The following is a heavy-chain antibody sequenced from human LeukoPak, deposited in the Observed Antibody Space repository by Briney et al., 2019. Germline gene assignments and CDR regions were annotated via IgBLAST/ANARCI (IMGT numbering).Heavy chain of an antibody. V-gene: IGHV3-7*01. CDR2: IKEDGSES. Sequence: GGSLRLSCAASGFNFGEFWMAWVRQTPGMGLEWVADIKEDGSESFYVDSVKGRFTISRDNSKGTLYLQMNSLGAEDTAVYYCAKDLKLAPFDYWGQGTLVTVSS. CDR1: GFNFGEFW. CDR3: AKDLKLAPFDY. J-gene: IGHJ4*02.